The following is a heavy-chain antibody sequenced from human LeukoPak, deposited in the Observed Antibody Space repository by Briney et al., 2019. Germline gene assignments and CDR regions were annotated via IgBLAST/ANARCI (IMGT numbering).Heavy chain of an antibody. V-gene: IGHV4-39*01. J-gene: IGHJ5*02. D-gene: IGHD2-8*01. CDR1: GDSLSSSSYY. Sequence: SEPLSLTCTVSGDSLSSSSYYWGWIRQPPGKGLEWLGRIYYSGSTYYNPSLKSRVTISVDTSKNQFSLKLSAVTAADTAVYYCASVSDWFDHWGQGTLVTVSS. CDR3: ASVSDWFDH. CDR2: IYYSGST.